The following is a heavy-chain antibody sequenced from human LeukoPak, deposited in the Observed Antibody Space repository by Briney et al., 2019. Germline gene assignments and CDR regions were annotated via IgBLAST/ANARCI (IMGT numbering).Heavy chain of an antibody. CDR2: IWYDGSNK. CDR1: GFTFSSYG. Sequence: PGGSLRLSCAASGFTFSSYGMHWVRQAPGKGLEWVAVIWYDGSNKYYADSVKGRFTISRDNSKNTLYLQMNSLRAEDTAVYYCARSPGIAAAGTVNWNDGYDYWGQGTLVTVSS. D-gene: IGHD6-13*01. J-gene: IGHJ4*02. V-gene: IGHV3-30*19. CDR3: ARSPGIAAAGTVNWNDGYDY.